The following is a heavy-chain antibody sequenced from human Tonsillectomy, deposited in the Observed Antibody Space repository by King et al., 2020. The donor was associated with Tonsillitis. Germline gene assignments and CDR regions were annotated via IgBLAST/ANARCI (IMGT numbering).Heavy chain of an antibody. Sequence: STYGMHWVRQAPGKGLEWVAVISNDASNKYSAGSVKGRFTISRDNSNNTLYLQMNSLRAEDTAVYDCAKAPQCVPEALGYYYYGMDVWGQGTMVTVSS. D-gene: IGHD3-22*01. CDR1: STYG. J-gene: IGHJ6*02. CDR3: AKAPQCVPEALGYYYYGMDV. CDR2: ISNDASNK. V-gene: IGHV3-30*18.